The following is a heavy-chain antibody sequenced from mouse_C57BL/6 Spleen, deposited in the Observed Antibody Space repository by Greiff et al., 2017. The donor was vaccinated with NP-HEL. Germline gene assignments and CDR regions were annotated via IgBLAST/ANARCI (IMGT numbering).Heavy chain of an antibody. J-gene: IGHJ4*01. D-gene: IGHD2-4*01. V-gene: IGHV1-22*01. CDR1: GYTFTDYN. CDR2: INPNNGGT. CDR3: ARDRYEYGNAMDY. Sequence: VQLQQSGPELVKPGASVKMSCKASGYTFTDYNMHWVKQSHGKSLEWIGYINPNNGGTSYNQKFKGKATLTVNKSSSTAYLELRSLTSEDAAVYDCARDRYEYGNAMDYWGKGTSVTVSS.